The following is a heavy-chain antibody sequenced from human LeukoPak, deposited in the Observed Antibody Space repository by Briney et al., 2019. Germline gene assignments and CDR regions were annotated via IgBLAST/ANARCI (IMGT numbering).Heavy chain of an antibody. CDR3: ARGLIAAAGII. CDR1: GGSFSGYY. D-gene: IGHD6-13*01. Sequence: SETLSLTCAVYGGSFSGYYWSWIRQPPGKGLEWIGEINHSGSTNYNPSLKSRVTISVDTSKNQFSLKLNSVTAADTAVYYCARGLIAAAGIIWGQGTLVTVSS. J-gene: IGHJ4*02. V-gene: IGHV4-34*01. CDR2: INHSGST.